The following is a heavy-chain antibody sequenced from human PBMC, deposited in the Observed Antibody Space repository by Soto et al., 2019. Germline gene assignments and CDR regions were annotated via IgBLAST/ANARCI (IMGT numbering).Heavy chain of an antibody. Sequence: GGSLRLSCAASGFTFSSYGMHWVRQAPGKGLEWVAVIWYDGSNKYYADSVKGRFTISRDNSKNTLYPQMNSLRAEDTAVYYCAREWFLEWLSRVRPSNTPEVVSSHGMDVWGQGTTVTVSS. V-gene: IGHV3-33*01. D-gene: IGHD3-3*01. J-gene: IGHJ6*02. CDR2: IWYDGSNK. CDR1: GFTFSSYG. CDR3: AREWFLEWLSRVRPSNTPEVVSSHGMDV.